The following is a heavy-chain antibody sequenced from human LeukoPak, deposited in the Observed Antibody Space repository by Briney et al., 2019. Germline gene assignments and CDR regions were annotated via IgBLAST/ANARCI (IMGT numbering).Heavy chain of an antibody. CDR1: GYIFTRYW. D-gene: IGHD3-16*01. CDR2: IYPTDSDV. J-gene: IGHJ3*02. Sequence: GESLKISCKASGYIFTRYWNSWVRQMPRRGVEWMGHIYPTDSDVKYTPSFQGQVTISADKSLNTAYLQWSSLKASGTAMYFCARATVMINFGGVAEAFDIWGQGTMISVSS. V-gene: IGHV5-51*01. CDR3: ARATVMINFGGVAEAFDI.